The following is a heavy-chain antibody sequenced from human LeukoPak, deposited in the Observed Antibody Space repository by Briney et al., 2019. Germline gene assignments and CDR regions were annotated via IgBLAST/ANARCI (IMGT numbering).Heavy chain of an antibody. J-gene: IGHJ5*02. D-gene: IGHD5-18*01. Sequence: PGGSLRLSCAASGFTFSTYSMNWVRQAPGKGLEWVSSISGSSSYIYYADSVKGRFTISRDSAQNSLYLQMNSLRAEDTAVYYCARGQSYGWFDPWGRGTLVTVSS. V-gene: IGHV3-21*01. CDR3: ARGQSYGWFDP. CDR2: ISGSSSYI. CDR1: GFTFSTYS.